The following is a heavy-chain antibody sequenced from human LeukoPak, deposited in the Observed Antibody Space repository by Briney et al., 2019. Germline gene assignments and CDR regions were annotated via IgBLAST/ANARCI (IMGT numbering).Heavy chain of an antibody. Sequence: ASVKVSCKASGYTFTGYSLYWVRQAPGQGLEWLGWINPKSGGTYYVQKFLGRATMTRDTSIGTAYMELSTLTSDDTAVYFCARRFSSAYYGTDYFDYWGEGTLVTVSS. D-gene: IGHD3-16*01. CDR1: GYTFTGYS. CDR3: ARRFSSAYYGTDYFDY. CDR2: INPKSGGT. J-gene: IGHJ4*02. V-gene: IGHV1-2*02.